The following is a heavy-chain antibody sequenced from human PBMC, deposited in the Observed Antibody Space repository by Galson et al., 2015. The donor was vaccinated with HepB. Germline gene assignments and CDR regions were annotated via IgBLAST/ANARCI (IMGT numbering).Heavy chain of an antibody. Sequence: SLRLSCAASGFTFSGSAMHWVRQASGKGLEWVGRIRSKANSYATAYAASVKGRFTISRDDSKNTAYLQMNSLKTEDTAVYYCTRRDGSGWVDYWGQGTLVTVSS. D-gene: IGHD6-19*01. J-gene: IGHJ4*02. CDR1: GFTFSGSA. CDR3: TRRDGSGWVDY. V-gene: IGHV3-73*01. CDR2: IRSKANSYAT.